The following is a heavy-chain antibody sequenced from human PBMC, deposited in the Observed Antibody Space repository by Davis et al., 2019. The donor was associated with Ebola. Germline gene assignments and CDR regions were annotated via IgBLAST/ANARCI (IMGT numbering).Heavy chain of an antibody. CDR2: ISYDGSNK. V-gene: IGHV3-30*18. CDR1: GFTFSSYG. Sequence: PGGSLRLSCAASGFTFSSYGMHWVRQAPGKGLEWVAVISYDGSNKYYADSVKGRFTISRDNSKNTLYLQMNSLRAEDTAVYYCAKASRFKISGGMDVWGQGTTVTVSS. CDR3: AKASRFKISGGMDV. D-gene: IGHD3-3*01. J-gene: IGHJ6*02.